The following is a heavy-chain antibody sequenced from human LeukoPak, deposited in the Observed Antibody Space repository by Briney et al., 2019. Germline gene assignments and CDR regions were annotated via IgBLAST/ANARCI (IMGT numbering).Heavy chain of an antibody. CDR3: ARDRITMVRGVKGKNWFDP. Sequence: ASVKVSCKASGYTFTNYYIHWVRQAPGQGLEWLGIINPSGGNTNYAQKFQGRVTMTRDTSTSTVYMELSSLRSEDTAVYYCARDRITMVRGVKGKNWFDPWGQGTLVTVSS. V-gene: IGHV1-46*01. CDR1: GYTFTNYY. D-gene: IGHD3-10*01. CDR2: INPSGGNT. J-gene: IGHJ5*02.